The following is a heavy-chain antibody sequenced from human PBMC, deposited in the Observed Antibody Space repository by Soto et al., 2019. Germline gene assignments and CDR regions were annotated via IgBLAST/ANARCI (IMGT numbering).Heavy chain of an antibody. J-gene: IGHJ3*02. Sequence: QITLKESGPTLVKPTQTLTLTCSFSGFSLRTGGVGVGWIRQPPGGALEWLALIYWVGDTRYSPSLKSRLTVAKDSSKNQVVLTLANVDPVDTGTYYCAHKSFDSAMSFDIWGQGTLVTVPS. V-gene: IGHV2-5*02. CDR1: GFSLRTGGVG. D-gene: IGHD3-9*01. CDR3: AHKSFDSAMSFDI. CDR2: IYWVGDT.